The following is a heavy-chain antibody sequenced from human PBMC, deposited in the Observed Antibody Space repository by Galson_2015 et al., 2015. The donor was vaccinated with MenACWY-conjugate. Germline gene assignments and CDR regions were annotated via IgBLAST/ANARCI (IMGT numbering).Heavy chain of an antibody. CDR3: ARREGYCSGGTCYFDY. V-gene: IGHV3-48*04. CDR2: ISSSSSTM. D-gene: IGHD2-15*01. J-gene: IGHJ4*02. CDR1: GFTFSGYR. Sequence: SLRLSCAASGFTFSGYRMAWVRQAPGKGLEWVSYISSSSSTMYYADSVRGRFTVSRDNAKNSLYLQMNSLRAEDTAVYYCARREGYCSGGTCYFDYWGQGTLVTVSS.